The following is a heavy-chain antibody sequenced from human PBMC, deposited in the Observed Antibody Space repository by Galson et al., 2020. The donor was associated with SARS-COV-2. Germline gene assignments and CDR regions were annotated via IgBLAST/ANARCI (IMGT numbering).Heavy chain of an antibody. Sequence: ASVKVSCKASGYTFTDYYMHWVRQAPGQGLEWMGWINPHSGGTDYAQKFQGWVTMTRDTSVGTVYMELSRLKSDDTAVYYCARAYYYASRGEDEDNVDYLGQGTLVTVPA. CDR3: ARAYYYASRGEDEDNVDY. CDR2: INPHSGGT. J-gene: IGHJ4*02. CDR1: GYTFTDYY. D-gene: IGHD3-10*01. V-gene: IGHV1-2*04.